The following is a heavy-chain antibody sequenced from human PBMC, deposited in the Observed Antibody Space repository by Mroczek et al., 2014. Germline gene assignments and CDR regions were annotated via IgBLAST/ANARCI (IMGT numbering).Heavy chain of an antibody. V-gene: IGHV4-34*01. CDR3: AREGDYDFWSGYSLRGDAFDI. Sequence: QVQLQQWGAGLLKPSETLSLTCAVYGGSFSGYYWSWIRQPPGKGLEWIGEINHSGSTNYNPSLKSRVTISVDTSKNQFSLKLSSVTAADTAVYYCAREGDYDFWSGYSLRGDAFDIWGQGTMVTVSS. J-gene: IGHJ3*02. D-gene: IGHD3-3*01. CDR1: GGSFSGYY. CDR2: INHSGST.